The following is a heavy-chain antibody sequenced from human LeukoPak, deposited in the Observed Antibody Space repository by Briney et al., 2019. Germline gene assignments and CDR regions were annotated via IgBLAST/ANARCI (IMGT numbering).Heavy chain of an antibody. CDR2: ISAYNGNT. CDR3: ARAYCGGDCYIALDY. CDR1: GYTFASYG. Sequence: GASVKVSCKASGYTFASYGISWVRQAPGQGLEWMGWISAYNGNTNYAQKLQGRVTMTTDTSTSTAYMELRSLRYDDTAVYYCARAYCGGDCYIALDYWGQGTLVTVSS. J-gene: IGHJ4*02. D-gene: IGHD2-21*02. V-gene: IGHV1-18*01.